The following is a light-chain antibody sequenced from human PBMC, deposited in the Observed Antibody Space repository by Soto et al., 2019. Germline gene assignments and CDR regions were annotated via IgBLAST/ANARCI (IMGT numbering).Light chain of an antibody. CDR2: SAS. V-gene: IGKV1-39*01. CDR3: QQSLTMPIT. J-gene: IGKJ5*01. Sequence: DFQVTQSPSSLSASVGDRVTITCRASQSVNDYLNWYLQRPGQAPKLLIRSASTLQRGVPSRFSGSGSRTEFTLTIADLQPDDFGTYYCQQSLTMPITFGHGTRLDIK. CDR1: QSVNDY.